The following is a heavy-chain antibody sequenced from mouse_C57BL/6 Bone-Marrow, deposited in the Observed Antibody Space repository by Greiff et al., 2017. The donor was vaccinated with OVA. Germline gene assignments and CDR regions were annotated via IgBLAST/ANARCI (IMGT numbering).Heavy chain of an antibody. CDR3: AYFITTVAPFAY. J-gene: IGHJ3*01. CDR1: GYTFTSYW. D-gene: IGHD1-1*01. Sequence: QVQLQQSGAELVKPGASVKLSCKASGYTFTSYWMQWVKQRPGQGLEWIGEIDPSDSYTNYNQKFKGKATLTVDTSSSTAYMQLSSLTSEDSAVYYCAYFITTVAPFAYWGQGTLVTVSA. V-gene: IGHV1-50*01. CDR2: IDPSDSYT.